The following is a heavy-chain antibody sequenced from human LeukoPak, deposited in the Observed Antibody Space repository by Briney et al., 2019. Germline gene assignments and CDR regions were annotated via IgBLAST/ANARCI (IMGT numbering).Heavy chain of an antibody. CDR1: GGSISTSNYY. CDR3: ARDPRSGWHRYYFDY. V-gene: IGHV4-39*07. Sequence: SETLSLTCTVSGGSISTSNYYWGWIRQPPGKGLEWIGNIFYSGSTYYSPSLKSRVTISVDTSKNQFSLKLSSVTAADTAVYYCARDPRSGWHRYYFDYWGQGTLVTVSS. J-gene: IGHJ4*02. D-gene: IGHD6-19*01. CDR2: IFYSGST.